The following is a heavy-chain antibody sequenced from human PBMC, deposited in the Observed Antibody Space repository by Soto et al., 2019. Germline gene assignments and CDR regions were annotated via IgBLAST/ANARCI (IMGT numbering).Heavy chain of an antibody. CDR1: GDSMAISDFL. V-gene: IGHV4-39*01. CDR3: ARPLDAHWPLSV. Sequence: SETLSLTCTVSGDSMAISDFLWGWLRQPPGKGLEWIGGIYKSGLADYNPSLRRRASVSVDTSRNQLFLNLTSMTAADTAIYYCARPLDAHWPLSVRGQRKLVTVSS. CDR2: IYKSGLA. J-gene: IGHJ4*03. D-gene: IGHD1-1*01.